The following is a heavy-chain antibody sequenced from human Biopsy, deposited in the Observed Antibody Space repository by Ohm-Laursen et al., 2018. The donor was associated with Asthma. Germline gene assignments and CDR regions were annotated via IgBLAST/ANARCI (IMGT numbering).Heavy chain of an antibody. CDR2: IYSGGTS. Sequence: SLRLSCAASGFAVSRDHMFWVRQAPGKGLEWVSVIYSGGTSHTADSVRGRLTTSRDYSKNTLYLQMHSLRAEDTVVYYCARGDSSNWSHYYFDYWGQGTLVTVSS. D-gene: IGHD3-22*01. J-gene: IGHJ4*02. CDR3: ARGDSSNWSHYYFDY. V-gene: IGHV3-53*01. CDR1: GFAVSRDH.